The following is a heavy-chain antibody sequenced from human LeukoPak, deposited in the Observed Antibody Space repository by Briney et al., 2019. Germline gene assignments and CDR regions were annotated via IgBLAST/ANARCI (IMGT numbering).Heavy chain of an antibody. CDR1: GYTFTSYA. CDR3: ARGPAQLAFDY. D-gene: IGHD3-3*02. J-gene: IGHJ4*02. CDR2: INTNTGNP. V-gene: IGHV7-4-1*01. Sequence: GASVKVSCKASGYTFTSYAMNWVRQAPGQGLEWMGWINTNTGNPTYAQGFTGRFVFSLDTSVSTAYLQIPSLKAGDTAVYYCARGPAQLAFDYWGQGTLVTVSS.